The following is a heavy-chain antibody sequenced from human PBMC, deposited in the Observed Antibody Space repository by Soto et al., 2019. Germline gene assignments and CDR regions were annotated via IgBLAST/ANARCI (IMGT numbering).Heavy chain of an antibody. V-gene: IGHV1-3*01. CDR3: ARYCTRIVCPSYYYGMDV. CDR2: INAGNGNT. CDR1: GYTFTSYA. Sequence: GASVKVSCKASGYTFTSYAMHWVRQAPGQRLEWMGWINAGNGNTNYSQKFQGRVTITRDTSASTAYMELSSLRSEDTAVYYCARYCTRIVCPSYYYGMDVWGQGTTVTSP. J-gene: IGHJ6*02. D-gene: IGHD2-15*01.